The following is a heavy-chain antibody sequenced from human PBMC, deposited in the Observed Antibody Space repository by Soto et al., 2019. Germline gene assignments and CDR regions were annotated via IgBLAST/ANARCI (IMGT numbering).Heavy chain of an antibody. CDR3: AREEIAGYDFWSGYYPTYYFDY. CDR1: GYTFTSYA. CDR2: FNAGNGNT. J-gene: IGHJ4*02. Sequence: ASVKVSCKASGYTFTSYAMHWVRQAPGQRLEWKGWFNAGNGNTKYSQKFQGRVTITRDTSASTAYMVLSSLRSEDTAVYYCAREEIAGYDFWSGYYPTYYFDYWGQGTLVTVSS. V-gene: IGHV1-3*01. D-gene: IGHD3-3*01.